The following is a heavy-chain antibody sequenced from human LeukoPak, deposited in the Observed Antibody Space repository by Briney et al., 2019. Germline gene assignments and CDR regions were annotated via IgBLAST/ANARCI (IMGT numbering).Heavy chain of an antibody. CDR1: GFTFSSYS. V-gene: IGHV3-21*01. J-gene: IGHJ4*02. Sequence: GGSLRLSCAASGFTFSSYSMSWVRQAPGKGLEWVSSISTSSSYIYYADSVKGRFTISRANAKNSLYLQMTILTADATAVYYCATGVGATEFDDGGQGTLVTVSS. CDR2: ISTSSSYI. CDR3: ATGVGATEFDD. D-gene: IGHD1-26*01.